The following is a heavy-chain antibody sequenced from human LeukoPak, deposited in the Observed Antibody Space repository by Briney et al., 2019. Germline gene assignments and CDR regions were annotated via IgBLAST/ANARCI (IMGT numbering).Heavy chain of an antibody. D-gene: IGHD6-13*01. Sequence: SVKVSCKASGGTFSSYAISWVRQAPGQGLEWMGRIIPIFGTANYAQKFQGRVTITADKSASTAYMELSSLRSEDTAVYYCARGSSSCPFDYWGQGTLVTVSS. CDR2: IIPIFGTA. CDR3: ARGSSSCPFDY. V-gene: IGHV1-69*06. J-gene: IGHJ4*02. CDR1: GGTFSSYA.